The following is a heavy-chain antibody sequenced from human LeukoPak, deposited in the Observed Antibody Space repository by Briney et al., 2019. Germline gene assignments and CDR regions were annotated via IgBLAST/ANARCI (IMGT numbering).Heavy chain of an antibody. V-gene: IGHV4-39*01. D-gene: IGHD6-13*01. CDR2: IYYSGST. CDR1: GGSISSSSYY. J-gene: IGHJ4*02. Sequence: SETLSLTCTVSGGSISSSSYYWGWIRQPPGKGLEWIGSIYYSGSTYYNPSLKSRVTISVDTSKNQFSLKLSSVTAADTAVYYCASQLKYPGIAAAGNFDYWGKGTLVTVSS. CDR3: ASQLKYPGIAAAGNFDY.